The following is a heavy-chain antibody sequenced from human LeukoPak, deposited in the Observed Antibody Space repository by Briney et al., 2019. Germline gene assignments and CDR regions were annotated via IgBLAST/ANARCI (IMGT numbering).Heavy chain of an antibody. Sequence: GGSLRLSCAASGFTFSSYSMNWVRQAPGKGLEWVSSISSSSSYICYADSVKGRFTISRDNAKNSLYLQMNSLRAEDTAVYYCARERRGHYYDSSGTQDYWGQGTLVTVSS. V-gene: IGHV3-21*01. CDR3: ARERRGHYYDSSGTQDY. CDR2: ISSSSSYI. D-gene: IGHD3-22*01. J-gene: IGHJ4*02. CDR1: GFTFSSYS.